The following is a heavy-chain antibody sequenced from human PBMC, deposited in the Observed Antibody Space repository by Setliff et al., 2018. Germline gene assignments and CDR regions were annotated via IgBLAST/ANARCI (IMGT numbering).Heavy chain of an antibody. V-gene: IGHV1-18*03. J-gene: IGHJ4*02. D-gene: IGHD5-18*01. CDR3: ARRVGSVGIQLPDY. CDR2: ISAYNGNT. Sequence: GASVKVSCKASGYTFTSYAMHWVRQAPGQRLEWMGWISAYNGNTNYAQNLQGRVTMTTDTSTSTAYMELRSLTSDDMAVYYCARRVGSVGIQLPDYWGQGTLVTVSS. CDR1: GYTFTSYA.